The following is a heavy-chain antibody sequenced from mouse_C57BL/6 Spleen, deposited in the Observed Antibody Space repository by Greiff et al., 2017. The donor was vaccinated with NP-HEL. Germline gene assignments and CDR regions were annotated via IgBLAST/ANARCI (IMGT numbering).Heavy chain of an antibody. CDR1: GYAFTNYL. D-gene: IGHD1-1*01. J-gene: IGHJ1*03. CDR2: INPGSGGT. V-gene: IGHV1-54*01. CDR3: AGSSYTYWYFDV. Sequence: QVQLQQSGAELVRPGTSVKVSCKASGYAFTNYLIEWVKQRPGQGLEWIGVINPGSGGTNYNEKLKGKATLTADKSSSTAYMQLSSLTSEDSAVYFCAGSSYTYWYFDVWGTGTTVTVSS.